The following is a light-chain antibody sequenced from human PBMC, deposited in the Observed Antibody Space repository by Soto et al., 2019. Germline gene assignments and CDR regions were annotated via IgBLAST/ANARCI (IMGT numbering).Light chain of an antibody. CDR2: GSS. CDR3: QQYGSSPPHT. V-gene: IGKV3-20*01. Sequence: EVVLTQSPGTLSLSRGERATVSCRASQSVSNNYVAWYQQKPGQAPRLLIFGSSDRATGIPDRFSGSGSGTDFTLTISRLEPEDFAVYFCQQYGSSPPHTFGQGTNLEIK. J-gene: IGKJ2*01. CDR1: QSVSNNY.